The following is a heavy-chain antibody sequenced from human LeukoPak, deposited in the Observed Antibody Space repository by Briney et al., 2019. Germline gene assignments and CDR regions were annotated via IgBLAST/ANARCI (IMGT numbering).Heavy chain of an antibody. J-gene: IGHJ4*02. V-gene: IGHV4-61*02. CDR2: IYTSGST. Sequence: SETLSLTCTVSGGSISSGSYYWSWIRQPAGKGLEWIGRIYTSGSTNYNPSLKSRVTISVDTSKNQFSLKLSSATAADTAVYYCARGGYDSSGYYYLDYWGQGTLVTVSS. D-gene: IGHD3-22*01. CDR1: GGSISSGSYY. CDR3: ARGGYDSSGYYYLDY.